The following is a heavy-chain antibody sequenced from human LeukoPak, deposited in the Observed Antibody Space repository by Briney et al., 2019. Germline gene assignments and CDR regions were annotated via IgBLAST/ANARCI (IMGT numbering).Heavy chain of an antibody. CDR2: INSDGSST. CDR3: ARGRVTIYMFDY. CDR1: GFTFNRYW. V-gene: IGHV3-74*01. D-gene: IGHD4-17*01. J-gene: IGHJ4*02. Sequence: GGSLRLSCAASGFTFNRYWMHWVRQVPGKGLVWVSRINSDGSSTTYADSVKGRFTISRDSARNTLYLQMNSLRAEDTAVYYCARGRVTIYMFDYWGQGTLVTVSS.